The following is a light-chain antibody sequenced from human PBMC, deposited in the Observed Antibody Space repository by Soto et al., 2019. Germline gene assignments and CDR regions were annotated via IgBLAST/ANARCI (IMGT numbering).Light chain of an antibody. V-gene: IGKV3-15*01. CDR1: QNVRSN. Sequence: EIVITHSPATLSVSPCERATLSVSASQNVRSNLAWYQQKPGQAPRLLIYGASTRATGIPARFSGTGSGTEFTLTISSLQSEDFAVYYCQQYNTWPPITFGQGTRLEIK. CDR3: QQYNTWPPIT. CDR2: GAS. J-gene: IGKJ5*01.